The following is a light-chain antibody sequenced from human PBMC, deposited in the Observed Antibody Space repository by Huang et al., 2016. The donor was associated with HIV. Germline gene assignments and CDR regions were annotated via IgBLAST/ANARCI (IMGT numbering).Light chain of an antibody. V-gene: IGKV3-11*01. CDR2: DAS. CDR1: LSVSRQ. CDR3: QQRSHWPIT. Sequence: EIVLTQSPATLSLSPGQRATLSCRAALSVSRQLAWYQQKPGQAPRRLIYDASNRAPGVPARFSGSGSGTDFTLTISSLEPEDFAVYYCQQRSHWPITFGQGTRLEIK. J-gene: IGKJ5*01.